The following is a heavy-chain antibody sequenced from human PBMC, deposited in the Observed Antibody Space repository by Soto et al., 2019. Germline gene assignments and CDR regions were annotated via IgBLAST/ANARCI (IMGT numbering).Heavy chain of an antibody. CDR3: AREVPDYDFWSGYYKPYYFDY. D-gene: IGHD3-3*01. Sequence: QVQLVQSGAEVKKPGSSVKVSCKASGGTFSSYAISWVRQAPGQGLEWMGGIIPIFGTANYAQKFQGRVTITADESTSTAYMELSSLRSEDTAVYYRAREVPDYDFWSGYYKPYYFDYWGQGTLVTVSS. V-gene: IGHV1-69*01. CDR2: IIPIFGTA. CDR1: GGTFSSYA. J-gene: IGHJ4*02.